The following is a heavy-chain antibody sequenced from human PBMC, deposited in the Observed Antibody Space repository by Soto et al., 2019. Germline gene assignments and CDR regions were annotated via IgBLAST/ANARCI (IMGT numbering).Heavy chain of an antibody. D-gene: IGHD3-16*02. J-gene: IGHJ3*02. V-gene: IGHV4-61*01. CDR3: ARDRSYDYVWGSYRAHDAFDI. Sequence: SETLSLTCTVSGGSVSSGSYYWSWIRQPPGKGLEWIGYIYYSGSTNYNPSLKSRVTISVDTSKNQFSLKLSSVTAADTAVYYCARDRSYDYVWGSYRAHDAFDIWGQGTMVT. CDR2: IYYSGST. CDR1: GGSVSSGSYY.